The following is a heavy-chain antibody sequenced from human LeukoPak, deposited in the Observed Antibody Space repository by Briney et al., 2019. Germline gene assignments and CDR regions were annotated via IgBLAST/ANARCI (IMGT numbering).Heavy chain of an antibody. D-gene: IGHD3-10*01. Sequence: SETLSLTCTVSGGSISSSSYYWGWIRQPPGKGLEWIGSIYYSGSTYYNPSLKSRVTISVDTSKNQFSLKLSSVTAADTAVYYCAGHTMVRGVTSEYWGQGTLVTVSS. V-gene: IGHV4-39*01. CDR1: GGSISSSSYY. J-gene: IGHJ4*02. CDR2: IYYSGST. CDR3: AGHTMVRGVTSEY.